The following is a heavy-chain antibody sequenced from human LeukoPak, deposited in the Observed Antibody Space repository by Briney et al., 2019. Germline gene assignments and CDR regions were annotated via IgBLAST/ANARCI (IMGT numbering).Heavy chain of an antibody. CDR2: INPNSGGT. CDR1: EYTLTGYY. CDR3: ARVYSSSQDY. Sequence: ASVKVSGKASEYTLTGYYMLWVRQAPGQGLEWMGWINPNSGGTNYAQMFQGRVTMTRDTSISTAYMELSRLRSDDTAVYYCARVYSSSQDYWGQGTLVTASS. D-gene: IGHD6-13*01. V-gene: IGHV1-2*02. J-gene: IGHJ4*02.